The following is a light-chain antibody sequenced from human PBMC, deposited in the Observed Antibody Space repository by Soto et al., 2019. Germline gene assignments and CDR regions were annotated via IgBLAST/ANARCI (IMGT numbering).Light chain of an antibody. CDR1: GSDVGDSSH. J-gene: IGLJ2*01. Sequence: QSALTQPRSVSGSPGQSVTISCTATGSDVGDSSHVSWYQLHPGKAPKLMIYEVNNRPSGVPDRFSGSKSGSTASLTISGLQAEDEAEYYCASYTSSSTSVIFGRGTKLTVL. CDR3: ASYTSSSTSVI. CDR2: EVN. V-gene: IGLV2-11*01.